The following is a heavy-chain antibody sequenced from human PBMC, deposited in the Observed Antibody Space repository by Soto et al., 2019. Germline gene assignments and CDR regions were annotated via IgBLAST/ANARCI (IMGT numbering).Heavy chain of an antibody. CDR2: ISGSGGST. V-gene: IGHV3-23*01. D-gene: IGHD2-15*01. CDR3: AKDGQDIVVVVAADFDY. CDR1: GFTFSSYA. J-gene: IGHJ4*02. Sequence: AGGSLRLSCAASGFTFSSYAMSWVRQAPGKGLEWVSAISGSGGSTYYADSVKGRFTISRDNSKNTLYLQMNSLRAEDTAVYYCAKDGQDIVVVVAADFDYWGQGTLVTVSS.